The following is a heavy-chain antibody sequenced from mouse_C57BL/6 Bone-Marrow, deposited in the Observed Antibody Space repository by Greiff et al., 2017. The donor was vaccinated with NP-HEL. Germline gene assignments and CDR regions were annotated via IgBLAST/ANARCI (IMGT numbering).Heavy chain of an antibody. CDR1: GFSLTSYG. CDR2: IWSGGST. V-gene: IGHV2-2*01. D-gene: IGHD1-1*01. Sequence: QVQLQQSGPGLVQPSPSLSITCTVSGFSLTSYGVHWVRQSPGQGLEWLGVIWSGGSTDYTAAFISRLSICKDNAYSQVFFTMNSLQADDTAIYSGARIYYYGSSPYWYFDVWGTGTTVTVSS. J-gene: IGHJ1*03. CDR3: ARIYYYGSSPYWYFDV.